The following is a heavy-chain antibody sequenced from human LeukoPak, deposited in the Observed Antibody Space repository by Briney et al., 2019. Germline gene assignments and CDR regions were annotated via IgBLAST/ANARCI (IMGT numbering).Heavy chain of an antibody. CDR2: IYYSGST. J-gene: IGHJ4*02. V-gene: IGHV4-30-4*01. Sequence: PSQTLSLTCTVSGGSISSGDYYWSWIRQPPGKGLEWIGYIYYSGSTYYNPSLKSRVTISVDTSKNQFSLKLSSVTAADTAVYYCARKGGVVVTAAHFDYWGQGTLVTVSS. CDR1: GGSISSGDYY. D-gene: IGHD2-2*01. CDR3: ARKGGVVVTAAHFDY.